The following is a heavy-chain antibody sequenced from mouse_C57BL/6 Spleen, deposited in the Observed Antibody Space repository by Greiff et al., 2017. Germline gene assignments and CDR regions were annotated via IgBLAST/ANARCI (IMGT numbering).Heavy chain of an antibody. CDR2: IDPSDSYT. V-gene: IGHV1-59*01. CDR3: ASSKAWFAY. Sequence: VQLQQPGAELVRPGTSVKLSCKASGYTFTSYWMHWVKQRPGQGLEWIGVIDPSDSYTNYNQKFKGKATLTVDTSSSTAYMQLSSLTSEDSAVYYCASSKAWFAYWGQGTLVTVSA. CDR1: GYTFTSYW. J-gene: IGHJ3*01.